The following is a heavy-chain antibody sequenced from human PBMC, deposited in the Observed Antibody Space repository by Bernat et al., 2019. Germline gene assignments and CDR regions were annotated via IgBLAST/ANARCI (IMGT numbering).Heavy chain of an antibody. CDR3: ARADYYYDSSGYYPHFDY. CDR2: IYYSGST. CDR1: GGSISSGGYY. D-gene: IGHD3-22*01. J-gene: IGHJ4*02. Sequence: QVQLQESGPGLVKPSQTLSLTCTVSGGSISSGGYYWSWIRQHPGKGLEWIGYIYYSGSTYYNPSLKSRVTISVDTSKNQFSLKLSSVTAAVTAVYYCARADYYYDSSGYYPHFDYWRQGTLVTVSS. V-gene: IGHV4-31*03.